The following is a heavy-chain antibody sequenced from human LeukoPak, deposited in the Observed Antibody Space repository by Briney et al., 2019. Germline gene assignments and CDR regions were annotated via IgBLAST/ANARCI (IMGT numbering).Heavy chain of an antibody. J-gene: IGHJ4*02. CDR3: ARDSSRVTTVKY. CDR1: GFTFSSYW. V-gene: IGHV3-7*01. Sequence: GGSLRLSCAASGFTFSSYWMSWVGQAPGKGLVLVANINRDGSEKYYVDSVKGRFTISRDNAKNSLYLQMNSLRDEDTAVYYCARDSSRVTTVKYWGQGTLVTVSS. D-gene: IGHD4-17*01. CDR2: INRDGSEK.